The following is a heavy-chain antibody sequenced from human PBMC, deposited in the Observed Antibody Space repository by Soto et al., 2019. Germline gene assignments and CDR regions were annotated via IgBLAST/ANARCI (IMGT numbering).Heavy chain of an antibody. Sequence: SDTLSLTCTVSGGSISGGDSYWRWIRQPPGKGLESIGDSYYSGSVYKSPSLMSRITVSVDMCKAPFSLRRSYVTAADTDVYYCARVSVDTARVYPWGQGTLVHVS. CDR3: ARVSVDTARVYP. D-gene: IGHD5-18*01. J-gene: IGHJ5*02. CDR2: SYYSGSV. V-gene: IGHV4-30-4*02. CDR1: GGSISGGDSY.